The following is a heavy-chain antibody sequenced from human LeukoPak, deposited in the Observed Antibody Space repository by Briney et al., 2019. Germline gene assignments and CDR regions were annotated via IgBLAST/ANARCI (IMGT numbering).Heavy chain of an antibody. CDR3: VQSGGMDV. CDR1: GFTFSSYA. V-gene: IGHV3-30-3*01. J-gene: IGHJ6*02. Sequence: SGGSLRLSCAASGFTFSSYAMHWVRQAPGKGLEWVAVISYDGSNKYYADSVKGRFTISRDNAKNALYLQMNSLRAEDTAVYYCVQSGGMDVWGQGTTVTVSS. CDR2: ISYDGSNK.